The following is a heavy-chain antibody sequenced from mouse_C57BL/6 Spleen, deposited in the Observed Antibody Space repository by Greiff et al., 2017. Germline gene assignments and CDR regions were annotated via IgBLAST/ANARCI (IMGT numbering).Heavy chain of an antibody. CDR3: ARWGMVTNYYAMDY. J-gene: IGHJ4*01. CDR2: ISYDGSN. D-gene: IGHD2-3*01. CDR1: GYSITSGYF. V-gene: IGHV3-6*01. Sequence: EVQLQESGPGLVKPSQSLSLSCSVTGYSITSGYFWNWNRQFPGNKLEWMGYISYDGSNNYNPTLKNRISITRDTSKNQFFLKLNSVTTEDTATYYCARWGMVTNYYAMDYWGQGTSVTVSS.